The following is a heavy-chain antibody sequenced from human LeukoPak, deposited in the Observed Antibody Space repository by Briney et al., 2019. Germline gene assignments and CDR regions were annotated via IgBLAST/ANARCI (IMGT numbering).Heavy chain of an antibody. J-gene: IGHJ4*02. CDR2: INHSGST. D-gene: IGHD6-6*01. CDR3: ARRGGSSPPYYFDY. V-gene: IGHV4-34*01. Sequence: SETLSLTCAVYGGSFSGYYWSWIRQPPGKGLEWIGEINHSGSTNYNPSLKSRVTISVDTSKNQFSLKLSSVTAADTAVYYCARRGGSSPPYYFDYWGQGTQVTVSS. CDR1: GGSFSGYY.